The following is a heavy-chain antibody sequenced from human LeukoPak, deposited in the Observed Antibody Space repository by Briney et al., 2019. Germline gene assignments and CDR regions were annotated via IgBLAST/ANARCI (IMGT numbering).Heavy chain of an antibody. Sequence: PSETLSLTCAVYGGSFSGYYWSWIRQPPGKGLEWIGEINHSGSTNYNPSLKSRVTISVDTPKNQFSLKLSSVTAADTAVYYCPRASGSYYLSFDYWGQGTLLTVSS. V-gene: IGHV4-34*01. CDR3: PRASGSYYLSFDY. D-gene: IGHD3-10*01. J-gene: IGHJ4*02. CDR1: GGSFSGYY. CDR2: INHSGST.